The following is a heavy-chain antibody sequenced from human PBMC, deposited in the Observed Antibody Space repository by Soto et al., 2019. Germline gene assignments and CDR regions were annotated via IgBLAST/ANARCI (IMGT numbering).Heavy chain of an antibody. CDR3: ARERSGGYCITTTCPNPFYDAAMDV. CDR1: GGTFTNYA. CDR2: IITSFGTP. J-gene: IGHJ6*02. D-gene: IGHD2-2*01. V-gene: IGHV1-69*12. Sequence: QVQLVQSGAEVKKPGSSLKVSCKPSGGTFTNYAFSWVRQAPGQGLEWMGGIITSFGTPDYGQNFQGRVTITADESTRAASMALSSLRSDDTAVSYCARERSGGYCITTTCPNPFYDAAMDVWGQGTTVTVSS.